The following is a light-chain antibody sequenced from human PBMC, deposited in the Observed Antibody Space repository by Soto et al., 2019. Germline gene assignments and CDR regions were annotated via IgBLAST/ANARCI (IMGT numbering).Light chain of an antibody. CDR3: QQRSNWPWT. J-gene: IGKJ1*01. V-gene: IGKV3-11*01. CDR2: DAS. CDR1: HCVSSY. Sequence: EIVLTQSPATLSFSPGERATLSCRASHCVSSYLAWYQHKPGQAPRLLIYDASNRSTGIPARLSGTGSGTDFTLTISSLEPEDFAVYYCQQRSNWPWTFGRGTKVEIK.